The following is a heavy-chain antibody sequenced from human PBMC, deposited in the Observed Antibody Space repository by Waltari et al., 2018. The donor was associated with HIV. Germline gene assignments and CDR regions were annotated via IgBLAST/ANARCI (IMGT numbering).Heavy chain of an antibody. Sequence: QVELQQWGGGLVLKPSETLSLACALSGGSLTGNYWSWIRQGPGKGPEWIGEINHSGTVNYKPSLRRRITSSFDMPSNQLSLRLTSVTAADSAAYYCARWRGHFDVWGRGTLVTVS. J-gene: IGHJ2*01. V-gene: IGHV4-34*01. CDR3: ARWRGHFDV. CDR2: INHSGTV. D-gene: IGHD3-3*01. CDR1: GGSLTGNY.